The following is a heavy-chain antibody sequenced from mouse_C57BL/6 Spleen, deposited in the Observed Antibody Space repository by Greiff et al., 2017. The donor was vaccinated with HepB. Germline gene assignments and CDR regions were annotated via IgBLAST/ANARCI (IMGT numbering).Heavy chain of an antibody. CDR2: INPNNGGT. CDR3: ALIYDGYY. Sequence: EVQLQQSGPELVKPGASVKISCKASGYTFTDYYMNWVKQSHGKSLEWIGDINPNNGGTSYNQKFKGKATLTVDKSSSTAYMELRSLTSEDSAVYYCALIYDGYYWGHGTLVTVSA. D-gene: IGHD2-3*01. V-gene: IGHV1-26*01. J-gene: IGHJ3*01. CDR1: GYTFTDYY.